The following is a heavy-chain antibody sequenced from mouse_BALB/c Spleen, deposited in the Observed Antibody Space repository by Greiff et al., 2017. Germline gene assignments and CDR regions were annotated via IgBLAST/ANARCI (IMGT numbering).Heavy chain of an antibody. CDR2: ISTYYGDA. J-gene: IGHJ2*01. V-gene: IGHV1S137*01. CDR3: ASGGGPFDY. Sequence: VQLQQTGAELVRPGVSVKISCKGSGYTFTDYAMHWVKQSHAKSLEWIGVISTYYGDASYNQKFKGKATMTVDKSSSTAYMELARLTSEDSAIYYCASGGGPFDYWGQGTTLTVSS. CDR1: GYTFTDYA. D-gene: IGHD3-3*01.